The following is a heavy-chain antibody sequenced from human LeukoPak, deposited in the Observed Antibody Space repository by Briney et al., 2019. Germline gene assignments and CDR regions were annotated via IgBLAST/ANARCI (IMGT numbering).Heavy chain of an antibody. Sequence: SETLSLTCTVSGGSISSSSYYWGWIRQPPGKGLEWIGSIYYSGSTYYNPSLKRRVTISVDTSKNQFSLKLSSVTAADTAVYYCARHVYSSSWYYYFDYWGQGTLVTVSS. J-gene: IGHJ4*02. V-gene: IGHV4-39*01. CDR1: GGSISSSSYY. CDR2: IYYSGST. D-gene: IGHD6-13*01. CDR3: ARHVYSSSWYYYFDY.